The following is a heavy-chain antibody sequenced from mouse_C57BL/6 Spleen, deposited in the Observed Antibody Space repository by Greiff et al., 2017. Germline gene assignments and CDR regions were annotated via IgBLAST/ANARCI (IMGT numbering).Heavy chain of an antibody. CDR1: GFTFSDYY. J-gene: IGHJ4*01. CDR2: INYDGSST. V-gene: IGHV5-16*01. CDR3: ARGGSLYAMDD. Sequence: EVMLVESEGGLVQPGSSMKLSCTASGFTFSDYYMAWVRPVPEKGLEWVANINYDGSSTYYLDTLKSRFIISRDNAKNILYLQMSSLKSEDTATYYCARGGSLYAMDDWGQGTSVTGSS. D-gene: IGHD6-2*01.